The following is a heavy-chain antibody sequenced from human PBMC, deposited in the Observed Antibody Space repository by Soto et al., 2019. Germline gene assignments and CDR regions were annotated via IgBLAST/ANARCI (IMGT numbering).Heavy chain of an antibody. CDR3: AREAPVAGTNYFDL. D-gene: IGHD6-19*01. CDR2: IRGDGDST. V-gene: IGHV3-23*01. CDR1: GFSLSTYD. J-gene: IGHJ4*02. Sequence: PGGSLRLSCAASGFSLSTYDMIWVRQAPGKGLEWVSDIRGDGDSTYYADSVKGRFTISGDKANNTVSLQMNSLRGEDTAVYYCAREAPVAGTNYFDLWGQGTLVTVSS.